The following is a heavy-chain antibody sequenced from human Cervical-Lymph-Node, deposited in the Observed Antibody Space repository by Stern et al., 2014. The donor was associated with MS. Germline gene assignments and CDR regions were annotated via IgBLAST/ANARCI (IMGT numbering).Heavy chain of an antibody. CDR2: INPSGGST. Sequence: QVQLVQSGAEVKKPGASVKVSCKASGYTFTNFYMHWVRQAPGQGLEWRGIINPSGGSTSYAQKFQGRVTMARDTSTSTVYMELSSLRSEDTAVYYCAIGAFDIWGQGTMVTVSS. CDR3: AIGAFDI. CDR1: GYTFTNFY. J-gene: IGHJ3*02. V-gene: IGHV1-46*01.